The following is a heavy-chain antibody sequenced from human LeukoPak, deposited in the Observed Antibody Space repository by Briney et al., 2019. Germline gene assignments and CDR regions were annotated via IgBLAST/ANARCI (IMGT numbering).Heavy chain of an antibody. V-gene: IGHV4-59*01. Sequence: PSETLSLTCTVSGGSISSYYRSCIRQPPGKGLEWIGYIYYSGSTNYNPSLKSRVTISVDTSKNQFSLKLSSVTAADTAVYYCARELVATGVYFDYWGQGTLVTVSS. D-gene: IGHD5-12*01. CDR3: ARELVATGVYFDY. J-gene: IGHJ4*02. CDR1: GGSISSYY. CDR2: IYYSGST.